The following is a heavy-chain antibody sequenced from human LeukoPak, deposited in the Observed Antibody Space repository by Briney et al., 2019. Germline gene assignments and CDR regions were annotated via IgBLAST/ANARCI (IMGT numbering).Heavy chain of an antibody. CDR2: INPNSGGT. CDR1: GYTFTGYY. Sequence: ASVKVSCKASGYTFTGYYMHWVRQAPGQGLEWMGWINPNSGGTNYAQKFQGRVTMTRDTSISTAYMELSRLRSDDTAVYYCARDSDFWSGPEGGWFDPWGQGTLVTVSS. CDR3: ARDSDFWSGPEGGWFDP. V-gene: IGHV1-2*02. J-gene: IGHJ5*02. D-gene: IGHD3-3*01.